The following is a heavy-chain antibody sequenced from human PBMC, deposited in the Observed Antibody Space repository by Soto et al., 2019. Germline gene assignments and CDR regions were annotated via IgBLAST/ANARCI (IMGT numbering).Heavy chain of an antibody. Sequence: QVQLQQWGAGLLKPSETLSLTCAVYGGSFSGYYWSWIRQPPGKGLEWIGEINHSGSTNYNPSLKSRVTISVDTSKTPFSLKLSSVTAADTAVYYCARTYSSSWSPFDYWGQGTLVTVSS. J-gene: IGHJ4*02. D-gene: IGHD6-13*01. V-gene: IGHV4-34*01. CDR3: ARTYSSSWSPFDY. CDR1: GGSFSGYY. CDR2: INHSGST.